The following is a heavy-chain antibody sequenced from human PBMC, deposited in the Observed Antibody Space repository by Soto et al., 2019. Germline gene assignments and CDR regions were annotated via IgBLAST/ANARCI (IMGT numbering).Heavy chain of an antibody. V-gene: IGHV3-21*04. CDR1: GFTFNSYS. Sequence: GGSLRLSCAASGFTFNSYSVNWVRQAPGKGLEWVSSISGGSYYIDFADSVKGRFTISRDDVTNSVSLQMDSLRVEDTAVYYCARDDLWGGSFYFDYWGQGTLVTVSS. CDR3: ARDDLWGGSFYFDY. CDR2: ISGGSYYI. J-gene: IGHJ4*02. D-gene: IGHD3-3*01.